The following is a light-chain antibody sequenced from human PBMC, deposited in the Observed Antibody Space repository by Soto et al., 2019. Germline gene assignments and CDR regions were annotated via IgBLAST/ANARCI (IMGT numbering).Light chain of an antibody. J-gene: IGKJ1*01. CDR1: QSVSSY. V-gene: IGKV3-11*01. CDR3: QQYHYQGT. Sequence: EIGLTQSPATLSLSPGERATLSCRASQSVSSYLAWYQQKPGQAPRLLIFGASNRATGIAARFSGSGSGTEFTLTISGLQSEDFATYNCQQYHYQGTFGQGTKV. CDR2: GAS.